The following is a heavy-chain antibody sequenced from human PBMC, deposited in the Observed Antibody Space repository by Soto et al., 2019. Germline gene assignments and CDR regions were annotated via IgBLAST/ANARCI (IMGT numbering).Heavy chain of an antibody. CDR1: GYTFTGYY. CDR3: ARDHGRSDYYDSSGYYYALSAFDI. J-gene: IGHJ3*02. Sequence: ASVKVSCKASGYTFTGYYMHWVRQAPGQGLEWMGWINPNSGGTNYAQKFQGWVTMTRDTSISTAYMELSRLRSDDTAVYYCARDHGRSDYYDSSGYYYALSAFDIWGQGTMVTVSS. D-gene: IGHD3-22*01. CDR2: INPNSGGT. V-gene: IGHV1-2*04.